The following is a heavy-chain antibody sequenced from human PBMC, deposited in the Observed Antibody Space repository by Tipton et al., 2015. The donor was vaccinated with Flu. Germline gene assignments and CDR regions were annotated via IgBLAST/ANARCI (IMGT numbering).Heavy chain of an antibody. CDR2: IYTTGST. D-gene: IGHD3-10*01. CDR3: ARSPSYSGSGIYPYYFDD. CDR1: GGFITSGSYY. J-gene: IGHJ4*02. Sequence: TLSLTCTVSGGFITSGSYYWTWIRQSAGTGLEWIGRIYTTGSTNYNPSLRSRVTISGDTSKNHFSLQLSSVTAADTAVYYCARSPSYSGSGIYPYYFDDWGQGTLVTVS. V-gene: IGHV4-61*02.